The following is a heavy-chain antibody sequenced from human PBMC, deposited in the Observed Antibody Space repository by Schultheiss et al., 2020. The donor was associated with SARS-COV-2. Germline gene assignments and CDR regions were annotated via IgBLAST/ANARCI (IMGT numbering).Heavy chain of an antibody. CDR3: ARDVYDTSGYDLIYYYYGMDV. Sequence: GGSLRLSCAAAGFTFHHYGFHWVRQAPGKGLEWVAGIWYDGSNKNYADSVTGRFTISRDNSKNTLYLEMNSLRGEDTAVYYCARDVYDTSGYDLIYYYYGMDVWGQGTTVTVSS. CDR1: GFTFHHYG. J-gene: IGHJ6*02. V-gene: IGHV3-33*01. D-gene: IGHD3-22*01. CDR2: IWYDGSNK.